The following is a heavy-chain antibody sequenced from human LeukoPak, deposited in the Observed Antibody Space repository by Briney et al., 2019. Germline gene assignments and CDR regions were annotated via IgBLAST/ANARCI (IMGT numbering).Heavy chain of an antibody. CDR1: GGSISSYY. CDR2: IYYSGST. D-gene: IGHD6-19*01. CDR3: ARGDSSGWIFDY. V-gene: IGHV4-59*01. J-gene: IGHJ4*02. Sequence: SETLSLTCTVSGGSISSYYWSWIRQPPGKGLEWIGYIYYSGSTNYNPSLKSRVTISVDTSKNQSSLKLSSVTAADTAVYYCARGDSSGWIFDYWGQGTLVTVSS.